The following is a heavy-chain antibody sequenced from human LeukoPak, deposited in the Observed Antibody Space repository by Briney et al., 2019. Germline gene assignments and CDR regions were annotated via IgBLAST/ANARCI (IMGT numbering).Heavy chain of an antibody. CDR1: GFTFSSYS. CDR3: ARGGRREADAFDI. Sequence: GGSLRLSCAASGFTFSSYSMNWVRQAPGKGLKWVSSISSSSSYIYYADSVKGRFTISRDNAKNSLYLQMNSLRAEDTAVYYCARGGRREADAFDIWGQGTMVTVSS. CDR2: ISSSSSYI. V-gene: IGHV3-21*01. J-gene: IGHJ3*02.